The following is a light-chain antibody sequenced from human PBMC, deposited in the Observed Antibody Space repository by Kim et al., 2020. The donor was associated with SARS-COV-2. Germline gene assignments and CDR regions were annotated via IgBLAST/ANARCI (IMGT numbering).Light chain of an antibody. Sequence: DIQMTQSPSTLSASVGDRVTITCRASQSISSWLAWSQQKPGEAPKLLIHGASTLDRGVPSRFSGSGSGTEFTLTVSSLQPDDFATYYCHQYSTYPFTYGQGTKLEIK. V-gene: IGKV1-5*03. CDR1: QSISSW. J-gene: IGKJ2*01. CDR3: HQYSTYPFT. CDR2: GAS.